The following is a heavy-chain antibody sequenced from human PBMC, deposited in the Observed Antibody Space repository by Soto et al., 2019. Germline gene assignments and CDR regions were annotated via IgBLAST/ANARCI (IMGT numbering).Heavy chain of an antibody. D-gene: IGHD6-13*01. CDR2: IIPILGIA. CDR3: ASRSYSSSWYSTSDWFDP. V-gene: IGHV1-69*02. J-gene: IGHJ5*02. Sequence: QVQLVQSGAEVKKPGSSVKVSCKASGGTFSSYTISWVRQAPGQGLEWMGRIIPILGIANYAQKFQGRVTITADKSTSPAYMELSSLRSEDTAVYYWASRSYSSSWYSTSDWFDPWGQGTLVTVSS. CDR1: GGTFSSYT.